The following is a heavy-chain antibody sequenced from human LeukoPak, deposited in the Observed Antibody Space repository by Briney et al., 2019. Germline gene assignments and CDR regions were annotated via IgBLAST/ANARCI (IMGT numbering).Heavy chain of an antibody. CDR2: IYTSGST. D-gene: IGHD6-6*01. CDR3: AKEGAAPYAEYFQH. V-gene: IGHV4-61*02. CDR1: GGSISSGSYY. J-gene: IGHJ1*01. Sequence: PSQTLSLTCTVSGGSISSGSYYWSWIRQPAGKGLEWIGRIYTSGSTNYNPSLKSRVTISVDTSKNQFSLKLSSVTAADTAVYYCAKEGAAPYAEYFQHWGQGTLVTVSS.